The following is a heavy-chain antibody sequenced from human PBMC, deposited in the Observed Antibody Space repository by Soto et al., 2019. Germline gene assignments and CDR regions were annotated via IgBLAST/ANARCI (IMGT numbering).Heavy chain of an antibody. CDR2: IIPILGIA. J-gene: IGHJ5*02. CDR3: ARGIAAAGMRSWFDP. V-gene: IGHV1-69*02. CDR1: GGTFSSYT. Sequence: QVQLVQSGAEVKKPGSSVKVSCKASGGTFSSYTISWVRQAPGQGLEWMGRIIPILGIANYAQKFQGRVTIPADKSTSTAYMELSSLRSEDTAVYYCARGIAAAGMRSWFDPWGQGTLVTVSS. D-gene: IGHD6-13*01.